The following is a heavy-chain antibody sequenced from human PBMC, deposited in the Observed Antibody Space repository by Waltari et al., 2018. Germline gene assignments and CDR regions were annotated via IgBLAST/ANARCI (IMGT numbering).Heavy chain of an antibody. Sequence: QVQLQQWGAGLLKPSETLSLTCAVYGGSFSGYYWSWIRQPPGKGLEWIGEINHSGSTNYNPSLKSRVTISVDTSKNQFSLKLSSVTAADTAVYYCARGRSASGGSGRLVWFDYWGQGTLVTVSS. D-gene: IGHD2-15*01. J-gene: IGHJ4*02. CDR2: INHSGST. V-gene: IGHV4-34*01. CDR1: GGSFSGYY. CDR3: ARGRSASGGSGRLVWFDY.